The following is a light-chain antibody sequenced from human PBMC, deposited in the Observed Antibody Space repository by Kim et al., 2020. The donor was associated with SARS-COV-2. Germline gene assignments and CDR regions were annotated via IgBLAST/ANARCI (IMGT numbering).Light chain of an antibody. CDR3: RHRHNWPLLS. J-gene: IGKJ4*01. CDR1: RSVGSY. V-gene: IGKV3-11*01. CDR2: DAS. Sequence: SPAERTALSSRATRSVGSYFAWYQHKPGQPPRLLIYDASNRAAAVPARFSSGGSGTDFTLTISSREPEDSAVYYCRHRHNWPLLSFGEGTKVDIK.